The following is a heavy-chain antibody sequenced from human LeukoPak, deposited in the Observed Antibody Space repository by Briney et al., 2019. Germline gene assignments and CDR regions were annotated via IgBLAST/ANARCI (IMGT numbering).Heavy chain of an antibody. CDR2: AMPFLGTA. D-gene: IGHD1-26*01. CDR3: AILGTVPY. CDR1: GGTFISYV. Sequence: SVKVSCKASGGTFISYVISWVRQAPGRGLEWMGGAMPFLGTANYAQKFQDRITITAEKSTTTTYMELRSLRSDDTAIYYCAILGTVPYWGQGTQITVSS. J-gene: IGHJ4*02. V-gene: IGHV1-69*10.